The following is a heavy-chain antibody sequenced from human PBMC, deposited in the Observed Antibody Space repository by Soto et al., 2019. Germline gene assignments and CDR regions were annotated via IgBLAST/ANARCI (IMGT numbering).Heavy chain of an antibody. CDR3: AKDGRRWDLPADY. V-gene: IGHV3-21*05. CDR2: IMPGSSHI. Sequence: PGGSLRLSCEASGFSFSIYSMNWVRQAPGQELEWVSYIMPGSSHIFYADSVKGRFTISRDNSKNTLYLQMNSLRAEDTAVYYCAKDGRRWDLPADYWGQGALVNVSS. D-gene: IGHD1-26*01. CDR1: GFSFSIYS. J-gene: IGHJ4*02.